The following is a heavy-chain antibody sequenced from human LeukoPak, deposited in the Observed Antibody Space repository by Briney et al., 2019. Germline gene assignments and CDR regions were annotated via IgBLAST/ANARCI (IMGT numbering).Heavy chain of an antibody. D-gene: IGHD6-19*01. CDR2: ISWNSGSI. J-gene: IGHJ4*02. CDR1: GFTFDDYA. CDR3: AKVGYSSGWAFDY. Sequence: GRSLRLSCAASGFTFDDYAMPWVRQAPGKGLEWVSGISWNSGSIGYADSVKGRFTISRDNAKNSLYLQMNSLRAEDTALYYCAKVGYSSGWAFDYWGQGTLVTVSS. V-gene: IGHV3-9*01.